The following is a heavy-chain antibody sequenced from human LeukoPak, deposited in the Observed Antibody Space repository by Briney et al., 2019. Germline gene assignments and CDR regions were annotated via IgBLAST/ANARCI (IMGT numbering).Heavy chain of an antibody. CDR3: AKSDCGGDCHLLDY. CDR1: GFSFSTYA. D-gene: IGHD2-21*02. CDR2: FGGSGGTI. J-gene: IGHJ4*02. Sequence: PGGSLILSCAASGFSFSTYAMSWVRQAPGKGLEWVSHFGGSGGTIYYADSVKGRFTISRDNSKNTLYLQMNSLRAEDTAVYYCAKSDCGGDCHLLDYWGQGTLVTVSS. V-gene: IGHV3-23*01.